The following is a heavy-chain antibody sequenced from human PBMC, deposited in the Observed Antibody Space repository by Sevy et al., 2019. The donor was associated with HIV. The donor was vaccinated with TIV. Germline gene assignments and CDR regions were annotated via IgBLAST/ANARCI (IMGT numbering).Heavy chain of an antibody. CDR2: IWYYGSDT. D-gene: IGHD4-4*01. CDR1: GFIFSNHG. J-gene: IGHJ6*02. CDR3: ARDVDSNYDGIDA. Sequence: GGSLRLSCAASGFIFSNHGMHWVRQAPGKGLEWVARIWYYGSDTYYGESVKGRFTISRDNSKNTVDLQMNSLRVEDTAVYYCARDVDSNYDGIDAWGQGTTVTVSS. V-gene: IGHV3-33*01.